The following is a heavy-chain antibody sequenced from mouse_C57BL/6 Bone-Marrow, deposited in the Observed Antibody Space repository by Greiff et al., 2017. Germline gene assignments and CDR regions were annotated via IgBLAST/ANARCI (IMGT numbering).Heavy chain of an antibody. V-gene: IGHV5-12*01. CDR2: ISNGGGST. J-gene: IGHJ4*01. CDR3: AREGTAQSRDYAMDY. D-gene: IGHD3-2*02. Sequence: EVQLVESGGGLVQPGGSLKLSCAASGFTFSDYYMYWVRQTPEKRLEWVAYISNGGGSTYYPDTVKGRFTISRDNAKNTLYLQMSRLKSEDTAMYYCAREGTAQSRDYAMDYWGQGTSVTVSS. CDR1: GFTFSDYY.